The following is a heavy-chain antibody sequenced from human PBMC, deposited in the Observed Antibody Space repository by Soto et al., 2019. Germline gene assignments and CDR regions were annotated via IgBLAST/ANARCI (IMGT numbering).Heavy chain of an antibody. J-gene: IGHJ3*02. Sequence: QVQLVQSGAEVKKPGSSVKVSCKASGGTFRRFAISWVRQAPGQGLEWMGGSLPLFGTTNYAQKIQGRVTITADESTSTAYMELINLRSDDTAVDSCANRAAYGMATNHYLFAIWGQGTTVNVSS. CDR3: ANRAAYGMATNHYLFAI. V-gene: IGHV1-69*01. CDR2: SLPLFGTT. CDR1: GGTFRRFA. D-gene: IGHD5-12*01.